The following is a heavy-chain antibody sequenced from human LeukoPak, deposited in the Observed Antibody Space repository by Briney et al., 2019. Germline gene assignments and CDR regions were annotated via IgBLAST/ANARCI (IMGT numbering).Heavy chain of an antibody. V-gene: IGHV4-39*01. J-gene: IGHJ3*02. CDR1: GGSITVSGDPISDSSYY. Sequence: SETLSLTCTVSGGSITVSGDPISDSSYYWGWIRQPPGKGLEWIGSIDYSGSTYYNPSLKSRVTISVDTSKNQFSLKLSSVTAADTAVYYCARRLDLVTTRPTGDAFDIWGQGTMVTVSS. D-gene: IGHD2-21*02. CDR3: ARRLDLVTTRPTGDAFDI. CDR2: IDYSGST.